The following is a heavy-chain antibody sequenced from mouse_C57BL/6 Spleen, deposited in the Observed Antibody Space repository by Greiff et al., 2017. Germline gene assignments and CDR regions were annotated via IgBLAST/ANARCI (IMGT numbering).Heavy chain of an antibody. Sequence: EVKLVESGPELVKPGASVKISCKASGYSFTGYYMNWVKQSPEKSLEWIGEINPSTGGTTYNQKFKAKATLTVDKSSSTAYMQLKSLTSEDSAVYYCARDYYGSVPFAYWGQGTLVTVSA. CDR2: INPSTGGT. V-gene: IGHV1-42*01. CDR3: ARDYYGSVPFAY. J-gene: IGHJ3*01. D-gene: IGHD1-1*01. CDR1: GYSFTGYY.